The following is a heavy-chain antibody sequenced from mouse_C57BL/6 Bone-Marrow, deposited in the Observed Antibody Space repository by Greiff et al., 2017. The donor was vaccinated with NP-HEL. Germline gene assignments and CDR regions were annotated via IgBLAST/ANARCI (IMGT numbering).Heavy chain of an antibody. CDR1: GFTFSSYG. Sequence: EVQLVESGGDLVKPGGSLKLSCAASGFTFSSYGMSWVRQTPDKRLEWVATISSGGSYTYYPDSVKGRFTISRDNAKNTLYLQMSSLKSEDTAMYYCPRRNYGSSPFAYWGQGTLVTVSA. CDR3: PRRNYGSSPFAY. V-gene: IGHV5-6*01. CDR2: ISSGGSYT. J-gene: IGHJ3*01. D-gene: IGHD1-1*01.